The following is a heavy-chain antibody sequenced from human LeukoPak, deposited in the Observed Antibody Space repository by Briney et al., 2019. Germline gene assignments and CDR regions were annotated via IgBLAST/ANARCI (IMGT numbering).Heavy chain of an antibody. Sequence: GGSLRLSCAASGFTFDDYGMSWVRQAPGKGLEWVSGINWNGGSTHYADSVRGRFTISRDNAKNSLYLQMNSLRADDTAFYYCARAKDIVTTKSWFDPWGQGTLVTVSS. D-gene: IGHD5-12*01. V-gene: IGHV3-20*04. CDR1: GFTFDDYG. CDR3: ARAKDIVTTKSWFDP. J-gene: IGHJ5*02. CDR2: INWNGGST.